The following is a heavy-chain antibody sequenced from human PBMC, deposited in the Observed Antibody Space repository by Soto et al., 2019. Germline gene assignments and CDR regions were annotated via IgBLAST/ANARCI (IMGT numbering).Heavy chain of an antibody. V-gene: IGHV1-24*01. CDR1: GYTLTELS. D-gene: IGHD6-19*01. Sequence: GASVKFSCKVSGYTLTELSMHWVRQAPGKGREGMGGFDPEDGETIYAQKFQGRVTMTEDTSTDTAYMELSSLRSEDTAVYYCATEKYSSGWYKLDYWGQGPLVTVSS. CDR2: FDPEDGET. J-gene: IGHJ4*02. CDR3: ATEKYSSGWYKLDY.